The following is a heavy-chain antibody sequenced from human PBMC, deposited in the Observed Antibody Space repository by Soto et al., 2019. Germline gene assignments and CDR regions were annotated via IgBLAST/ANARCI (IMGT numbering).Heavy chain of an antibody. CDR2: ISAYNGNT. D-gene: IGHD6-19*01. J-gene: IGHJ4*02. Sequence: QVQLVQSGAEVKKPGASVKVSCKASGYTFTSYGISWVRQAPGQGLEWMGWISAYNGNTNYAQKLQGRVTMTTDTSTSTAYMELRRLRYDDTAVYYCARDLSSGWGFRRSGSAPDYWGQGTLVTVSS. V-gene: IGHV1-18*01. CDR3: ARDLSSGWGFRRSGSAPDY. CDR1: GYTFTSYG.